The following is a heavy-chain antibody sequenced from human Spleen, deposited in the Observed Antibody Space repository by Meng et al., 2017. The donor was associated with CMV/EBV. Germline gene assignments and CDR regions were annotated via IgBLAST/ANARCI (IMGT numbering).Heavy chain of an antibody. J-gene: IGHJ5*02. CDR1: GGSFGGYY. CDR3: ARAPVPAAKGVWFDP. Sequence: VYGGSFGGYYWSWIRQPPGKGLEWIGDINPSGSTNYNPSLKSRVTISVDTSKNQFSLKLSSVTAADTAVYYCARAPVPAAKGVWFDPWGQGTLVTVSS. V-gene: IGHV4-34*01. D-gene: IGHD2-2*01. CDR2: INPSGST.